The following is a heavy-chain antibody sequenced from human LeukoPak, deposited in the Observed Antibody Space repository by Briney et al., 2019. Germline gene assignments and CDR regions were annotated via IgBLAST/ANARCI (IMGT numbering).Heavy chain of an antibody. Sequence: SETLSLTCAVYGGSFSGYYWSWIRQPPGKGLEWIGEINHSGSTNYNPSLKSRVTISVDTSKNQFSLKLSSVTAADTAVYYCARGLSRYFAGCDYWGQGTLVTVSS. CDR1: GGSFSGYY. J-gene: IGHJ4*02. D-gene: IGHD3-9*01. CDR2: INHSGST. V-gene: IGHV4-34*01. CDR3: ARGLSRYFAGCDY.